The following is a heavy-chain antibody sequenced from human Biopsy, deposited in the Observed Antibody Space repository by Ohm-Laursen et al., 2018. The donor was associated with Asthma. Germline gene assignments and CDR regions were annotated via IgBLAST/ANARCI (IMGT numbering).Heavy chain of an antibody. V-gene: IGHV3-53*01. D-gene: IGHD3-22*01. CDR1: GFAVSRDH. J-gene: IGHJ4*02. CDR2: IYSGGTS. Sequence: SLRLSCAALGFAVSRDHMFWVRQAPGKGLEWVSVIYSGGTSHTADSVRGRFTISRDYSKNTSYLQMHSLRAEDTAVYYCARGDSSNWSHYYFDYWGQGTLVTVSS. CDR3: ARGDSSNWSHYYFDY.